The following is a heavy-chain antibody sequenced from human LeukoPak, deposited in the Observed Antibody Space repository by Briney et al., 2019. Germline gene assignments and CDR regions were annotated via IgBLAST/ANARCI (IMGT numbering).Heavy chain of an antibody. CDR1: GFTFSSYA. CDR2: ISGSGGST. J-gene: IGHJ4*02. CDR3: ARDFGRWFIDY. Sequence: GGSLRLSCAASGFTFSSYAMSWVRQAPGKGLEWVSAISGSGGSTYYADSVKGRFTISRDNAKNSLYLQMNSLRAEDTAVYYCARDFGRWFIDYWGQGTLVTVSS. V-gene: IGHV3-23*01. D-gene: IGHD4-23*01.